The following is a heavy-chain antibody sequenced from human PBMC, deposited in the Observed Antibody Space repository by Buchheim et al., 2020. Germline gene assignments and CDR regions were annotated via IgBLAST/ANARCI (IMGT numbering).Heavy chain of an antibody. CDR2: ISYDGSNK. CDR1: GFTFSSYS. D-gene: IGHD6-13*01. Sequence: VQLVESGGGLVKPGGSLRLSCAASGFTFSSYSMNWVRQAPGKGLEWVAVISYDGSNKYYADSVKGRFTISRDNSKNTLYLQMKSLRGEDTAVYYCAAGTELVAYWGQGTL. V-gene: IGHV3-30*03. CDR3: AAGTELVAY. J-gene: IGHJ4*02.